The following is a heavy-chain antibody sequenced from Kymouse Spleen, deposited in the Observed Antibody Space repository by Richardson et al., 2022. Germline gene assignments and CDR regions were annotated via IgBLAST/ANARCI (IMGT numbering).Heavy chain of an antibody. CDR2: ISWNSGSI. CDR1: GFTFDDYA. CDR3: AKDRITGTTGFDY. V-gene: IGHV3-9*01. J-gene: IGHJ4*02. Sequence: EVQLVESGGGLVQPGRSLRLSCAASGFTFDDYAMHWVRQAPGKGLEWVSGISWNSGSIGYADSVKGRFTISRDNAKNSLYLQMNSLRAEDTALYYCAKDRITGTTGFDYWGQGTLVTVSS. D-gene: IGHD1-7*01.